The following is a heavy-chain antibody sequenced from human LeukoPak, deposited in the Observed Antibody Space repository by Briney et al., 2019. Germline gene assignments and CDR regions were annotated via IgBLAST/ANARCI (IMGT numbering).Heavy chain of an antibody. D-gene: IGHD5-24*01. V-gene: IGHV3-30*03. CDR1: GFTFISYA. CDR2: VSADGRTQ. Sequence: GGSLRLSCAASGFTFISYAMNWVRQAPGKGLEWVTVVSADGRTQLYSDSVKGRFTVSRDNSLNTLHLQMNSLKTEDTAVYYCAREFGHNRWYFDYWGQGALVTVSS. J-gene: IGHJ4*02. CDR3: AREFGHNRWYFDY.